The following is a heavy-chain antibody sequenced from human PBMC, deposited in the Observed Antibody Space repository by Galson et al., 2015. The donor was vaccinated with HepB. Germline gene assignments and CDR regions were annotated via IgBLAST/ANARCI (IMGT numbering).Heavy chain of an antibody. D-gene: IGHD6-19*01. CDR1: GFTFSSYA. CDR2: ISYDGSNK. Sequence: SLRLSCAASGFTFSSYAMHWVRQAPGKGLEWVAVISYDGSNKYYADSVKGRFTISRDNSKNTLYLQMNSLRAEDTAVYYCARGFGSGWYRAEYFQHWGQGTLVTVSS. CDR3: ARGFGSGWYRAEYFQH. J-gene: IGHJ1*01. V-gene: IGHV3-30-3*01.